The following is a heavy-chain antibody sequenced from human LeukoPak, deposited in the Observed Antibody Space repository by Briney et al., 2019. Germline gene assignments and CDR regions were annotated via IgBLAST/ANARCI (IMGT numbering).Heavy chain of an antibody. D-gene: IGHD3-22*01. V-gene: IGHV3-23*01. CDR2: ISHTGTSI. Sequence: PGGSLRLSCAASGFTFSTYAMTWVRQAPGKGPEWVSTISHTGTSIFYADSVKGRFTISRDNSRNTLFLDMNSLRAEDTALYFCAKESSGYLYYFDYWGQGTLVTVSS. J-gene: IGHJ4*02. CDR1: GFTFSTYA. CDR3: AKESSGYLYYFDY.